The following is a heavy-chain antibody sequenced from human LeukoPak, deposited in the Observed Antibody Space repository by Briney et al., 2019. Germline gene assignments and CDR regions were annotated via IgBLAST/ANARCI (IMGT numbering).Heavy chain of an antibody. Sequence: SGGSLRLSCVASGFTFSSYWMTWVRQAPGKGLEWVANIKRDGSETYYMDSVKGRFTISRDNAKNSLFLQMNSLRAEDTAVFYCARVQGYCSSSTCYFDAFDIWGQGTMVTASS. D-gene: IGHD2-2*01. CDR2: IKRDGSET. CDR1: GFTFSSYW. V-gene: IGHV3-7*01. J-gene: IGHJ3*02. CDR3: ARVQGYCSSSTCYFDAFDI.